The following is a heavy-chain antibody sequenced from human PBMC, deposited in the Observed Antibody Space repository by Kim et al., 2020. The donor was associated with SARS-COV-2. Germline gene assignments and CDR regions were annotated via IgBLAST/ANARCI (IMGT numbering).Heavy chain of an antibody. J-gene: IGHJ4*02. Sequence: GRFNISRDNAKNSLYLQMNSLRAEETAVYYCARDPYYYDSSGYYYGLFDYWGQGTLVTVSS. CDR3: ARDPYYYDSSGYYYGLFDY. V-gene: IGHV3-11*06. D-gene: IGHD3-22*01.